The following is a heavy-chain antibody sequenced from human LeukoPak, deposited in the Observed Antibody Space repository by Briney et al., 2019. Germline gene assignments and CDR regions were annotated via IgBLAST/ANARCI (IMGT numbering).Heavy chain of an antibody. V-gene: IGHV2-5*01. CDR3: ARINYGSGSYPPHGVYFDY. CDR2: IYWNDDK. D-gene: IGHD3-10*01. Sequence: KLSGPALVKPTQTLTLTCTFSGFSLSTRGVGVGWIRQPPGKALEWLALIYWNDDKRYSPSLKSRLTIAKDTSKNQVVLTMTNMDPVDTATYYCARINYGSGSYPPHGVYFDYWGQGTLVTVSS. J-gene: IGHJ4*02. CDR1: GFSLSTRGVG.